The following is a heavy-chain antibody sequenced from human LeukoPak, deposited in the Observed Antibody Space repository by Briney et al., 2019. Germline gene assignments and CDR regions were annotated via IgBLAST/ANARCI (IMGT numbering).Heavy chain of an antibody. Sequence: GGSLRLSCAASGFTFSNYAMTWVRQAPGKGLEWVSTIRDNGATTDYADSVKGRFTISRDDSKNTLYLQMNSLRAEDTAVYYCAKVYHDSGCLIDYWGQGTLVTVSS. CDR2: IRDNGATT. V-gene: IGHV3-23*01. CDR3: AKVYHDSGCLIDY. J-gene: IGHJ4*02. D-gene: IGHD6-19*01. CDR1: GFTFSNYA.